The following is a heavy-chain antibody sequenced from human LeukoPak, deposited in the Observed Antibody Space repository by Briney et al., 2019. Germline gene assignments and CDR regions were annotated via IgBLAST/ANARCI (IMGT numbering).Heavy chain of an antibody. CDR1: GYTFTSYD. V-gene: IGHV1-8*03. Sequence: ASVKVSCKASGYTFTSYDINWVRQAPGQGLEWMGWMNPNSGNTGYAQKFQGRVTITRNTSISTAYMELSSLRSEDTAVYYCARGATMVRGVIAHYYYYYMDVWGKGTTVTVSS. D-gene: IGHD3-10*01. J-gene: IGHJ6*03. CDR2: MNPNSGNT. CDR3: ARGATMVRGVIAHYYYYYMDV.